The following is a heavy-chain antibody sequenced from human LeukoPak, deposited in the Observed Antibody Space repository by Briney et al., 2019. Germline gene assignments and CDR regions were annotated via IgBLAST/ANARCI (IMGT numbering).Heavy chain of an antibody. Sequence: SETLSLTCTVSGGSISSYYWSWIRQPPGKGLEWIGYIYYSGSTNYNPSLKSRVTISVDTSKNQFSLKLSSVTAADTAVYYCAGPSGRYYYYYMDVWGKGTTVTVSS. J-gene: IGHJ6*03. CDR3: AGPSGRYYYYYMDV. CDR2: IYYSGST. CDR1: GGSISSYY. V-gene: IGHV4-59*01.